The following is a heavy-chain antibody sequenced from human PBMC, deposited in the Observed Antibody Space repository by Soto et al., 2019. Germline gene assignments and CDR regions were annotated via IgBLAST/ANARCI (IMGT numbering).Heavy chain of an antibody. CDR1: GASVSSVGYY. V-gene: IGHV4-61*08. D-gene: IGHD2-15*01. Sequence: QVQLQVSGPGLVKASETLSLTCTVSGASVSSVGYYWTWIRQPPGKGLEWLGYIFYSGVSNYNPSLNSRLTLSVDTSKNQFSLNLRSVTAADTAVYYCARDRWGVRGGRGTDYQYGLDVWGQGTTVTVSS. J-gene: IGHJ6*02. CDR2: IFYSGVS. CDR3: ARDRWGVRGGRGTDYQYGLDV.